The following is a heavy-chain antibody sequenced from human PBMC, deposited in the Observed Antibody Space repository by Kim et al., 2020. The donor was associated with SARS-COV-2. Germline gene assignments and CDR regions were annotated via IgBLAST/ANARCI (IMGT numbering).Heavy chain of an antibody. V-gene: IGHV1-69*04. D-gene: IGHD6-13*01. Sequence: SVKVSCKASGGTFSSYAISWVRQAPGQGLEWMGRIIPILGIANYAQKFQGRVTITADKSTSTAYMELSSLRSEDTAVYYCASRAAAGRGDWFDPWGQGTLVTVSS. J-gene: IGHJ5*02. CDR3: ASRAAAGRGDWFDP. CDR2: IIPILGIA. CDR1: GGTFSSYA.